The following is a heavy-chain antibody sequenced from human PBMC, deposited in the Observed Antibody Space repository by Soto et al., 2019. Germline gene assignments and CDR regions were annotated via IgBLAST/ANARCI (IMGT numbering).Heavy chain of an antibody. D-gene: IGHD2-21*02. CDR2: IYDSGST. Sequence: QVQLQESGPGLVKPSQTLSLTCTVSGGSISGGTYYWTWIRQHPGKGLAWIGYIYDSGSTYYSPSLKTRVTMSVDTSKNQFSLKLRSVTAAETAVYYCARGRAFCGTDCSWNYVDYWGQGPLVTVSS. CDR3: ARGRAFCGTDCSWNYVDY. J-gene: IGHJ4*02. V-gene: IGHV4-31*03. CDR1: GGSISGGTYY.